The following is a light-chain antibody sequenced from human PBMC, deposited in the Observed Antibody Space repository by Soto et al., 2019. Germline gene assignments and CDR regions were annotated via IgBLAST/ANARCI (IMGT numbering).Light chain of an antibody. CDR3: QHRSNWPST. Sequence: PGNRATLSCTASQRVSGYLAWYQQKPGQAPRLLIYDASNRATGIPARFSGSGSGTDFTLTITSLEPEDFAVYYCQHRSNWPSTFGGGTKVEI. V-gene: IGKV3-11*01. J-gene: IGKJ4*01. CDR2: DAS. CDR1: QRVSGY.